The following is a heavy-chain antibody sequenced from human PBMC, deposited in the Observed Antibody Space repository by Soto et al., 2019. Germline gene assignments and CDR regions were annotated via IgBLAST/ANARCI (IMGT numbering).Heavy chain of an antibody. V-gene: IGHV4-31*03. D-gene: IGHD5-12*01. CDR2: IYYSGST. J-gene: IGHJ4*02. Sequence: SETLSLTCTVSGGSISSGGYYCSWIRQHPGKGLEWIGYIYYSGSTHYNPSLKSRVTISVDTSKNQFSLKLSSVTAADTAVYYCARDSESKGYSGFYFDYWGQGTLVTVSS. CDR1: GGSISSGGYY. CDR3: ARDSESKGYSGFYFDY.